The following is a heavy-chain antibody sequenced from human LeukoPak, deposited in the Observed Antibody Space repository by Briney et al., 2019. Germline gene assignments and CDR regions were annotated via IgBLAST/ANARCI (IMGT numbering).Heavy chain of an antibody. CDR1: GGSISRYY. Sequence: SETLSLTCTVSGGSISRYYWSWLRQPPGKGLEWIGYFDNSGSANYNPSLKSRLTISEDTSKNQFALKLTSVTAADTAVYYCARGKYSSGWFLDYWGQGTLVIVSS. V-gene: IGHV4-59*01. CDR3: ARGKYSSGWFLDY. D-gene: IGHD6-19*01. J-gene: IGHJ4*02. CDR2: FDNSGSA.